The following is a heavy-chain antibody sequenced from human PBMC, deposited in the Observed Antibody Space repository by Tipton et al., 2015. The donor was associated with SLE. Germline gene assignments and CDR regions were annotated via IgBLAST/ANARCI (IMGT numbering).Heavy chain of an antibody. J-gene: IGHJ4*02. CDR1: GFTFSNYE. CDR3: AKDSSGWYEGVFDY. V-gene: IGHV3-48*03. D-gene: IGHD6-19*01. Sequence: GSLRLSCAASGFTFSNYEINWVRQAPGKGLEWVSYISSGGGSIYYADSVKGRFTVSRDNSNLYLQMNSLGAEDTAVYYCAKDSSGWYEGVFDYWGQGTLVTVSS. CDR2: ISSGGGSI.